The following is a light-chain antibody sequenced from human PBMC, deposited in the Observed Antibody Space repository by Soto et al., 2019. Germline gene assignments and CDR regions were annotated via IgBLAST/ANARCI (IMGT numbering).Light chain of an antibody. J-gene: IGLJ3*02. CDR1: SSNIGSNY. CDR3: AVWDDSLSGGV. CDR2: KNS. V-gene: IGLV1-47*01. Sequence: QSVVTQPPSASGTPGQRVTISCSGSSSNIGSNYVYWYQHLPGTAPKVLIYKNSHRPSGVPDRFSGSKSDTSASLAISGLRSEDEAHYYCAVWDDSLSGGVLGGGTQLTVL.